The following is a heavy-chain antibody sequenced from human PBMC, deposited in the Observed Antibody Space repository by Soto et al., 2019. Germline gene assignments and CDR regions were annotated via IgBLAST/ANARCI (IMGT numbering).Heavy chain of an antibody. CDR1: GFTFSSYA. CDR2: INGGGGTT. CDR3: AKGLLDNWNPFDC. Sequence: GGSLRLSCEASGFTFSSYAMSWVRQAPGKGLEWVSSINGGGGTTYYADSVKGRFTISRDNSKNTLYLQVNSLRAEDTAVYYCAKGLLDNWNPFDCWGQGTLVTVSS. D-gene: IGHD1-20*01. J-gene: IGHJ4*02. V-gene: IGHV3-23*01.